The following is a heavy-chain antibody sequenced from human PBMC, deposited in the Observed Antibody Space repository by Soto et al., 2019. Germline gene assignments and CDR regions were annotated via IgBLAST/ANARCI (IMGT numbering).Heavy chain of an antibody. CDR3: AHRREGSGWELNDAFDI. CDR1: GFSLSTSGVG. CDR2: IYWDDDK. Sequence: SGPTLVKPTQTLTLTCTFSGFSLSTSGVGVGWIRQPPGKALEWLALIYWDDDKRYSPSLKSRLTITKDTSKNQVVLTMTNMDPVDTATYYCAHRREGSGWELNDAFDIWGQGTMVTVSS. J-gene: IGHJ3*02. V-gene: IGHV2-5*02. D-gene: IGHD6-19*01.